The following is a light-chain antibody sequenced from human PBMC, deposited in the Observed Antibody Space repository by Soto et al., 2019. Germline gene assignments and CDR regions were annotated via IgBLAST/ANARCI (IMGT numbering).Light chain of an antibody. J-gene: IGLJ3*02. CDR2: EVS. CDR1: SSDVGGYDY. CDR3: SSYAGSSNWG. Sequence: QSALTQPPSASGSPGQSVTISCTGTSSDVGGYDYVSWYQQEPGKAPKVMIYEVSQRPSGVPDRYSGSKSGNTAFLTVSGLQADDEAVYYCSSYAGSSNWGFGGGTKLTVL. V-gene: IGLV2-8*01.